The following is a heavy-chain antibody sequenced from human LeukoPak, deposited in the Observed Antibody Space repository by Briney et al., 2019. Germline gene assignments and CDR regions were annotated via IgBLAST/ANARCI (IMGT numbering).Heavy chain of an antibody. CDR1: GGSISSYY. Sequence: PSETLSLTCTVSGGSISSYYWIWLRQPPGKGLEWIGYIYYSGSTNYNPSLKSRVTISVDTSKNQFSLRLSSVTAADTAVYYCAWQCNRIYYGLFDFWGRGTLVTVSS. V-gene: IGHV4-59*08. J-gene: IGHJ4*02. D-gene: IGHD2-15*01. CDR3: AWQCNRIYYGLFDF. CDR2: IYYSGST.